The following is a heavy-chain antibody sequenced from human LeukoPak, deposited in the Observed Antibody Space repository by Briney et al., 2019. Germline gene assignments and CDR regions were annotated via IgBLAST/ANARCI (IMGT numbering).Heavy chain of an antibody. CDR3: ASYSYYYDSSGYFDY. Sequence: PSETLSLTCTVSGGSISSYYWSWIRQPAGKGLEWIGYIYYSGSTNYNPSLKSRVTISVDTSKSQFSLKLSSVTAADTAVYYCASYSYYYDSSGYFDYWGQGTLVTVSS. D-gene: IGHD3-22*01. V-gene: IGHV4-59*01. CDR1: GGSISSYY. J-gene: IGHJ4*02. CDR2: IYYSGST.